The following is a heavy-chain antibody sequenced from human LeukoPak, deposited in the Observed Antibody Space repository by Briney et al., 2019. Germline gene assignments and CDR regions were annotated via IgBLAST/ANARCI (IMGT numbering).Heavy chain of an antibody. D-gene: IGHD5-24*01. J-gene: IGHJ4*02. CDR2: ISDSGGST. CDR1: GFTFSSYA. CDR3: AKATLIWFGDSPQPLHPRDGYNPFDY. V-gene: IGHV3-23*01. Sequence: GGSLRLSCAASGFTFSSYAMSWVRQAPGKGLEWVSAISDSGGSTYYADSVKGRFTISRDNSKNTLYLQMNSLRAEDKAVYYCAKATLIWFGDSPQPLHPRDGYNPFDYWGQGTLVTVSS.